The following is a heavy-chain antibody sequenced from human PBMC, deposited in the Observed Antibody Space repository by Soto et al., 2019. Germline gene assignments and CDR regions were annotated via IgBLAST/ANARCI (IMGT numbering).Heavy chain of an antibody. CDR2: ISSSSSYI. CDR1: GFTFRSDS. D-gene: IGHD5-18*01. Sequence: EVQLVESGGCLVKPGGSLRLSCAASGFTFRSDSMNWVRQAPGKRLEWVSSISSSSSYIYYADSVKGRFTISRDNAKNSLYPQMNTLRDEDTAVYYCARDEALFRGYSYVPNYFDYWGQGTLVTVSS. CDR3: ARDEALFRGYSYVPNYFDY. J-gene: IGHJ4*02. V-gene: IGHV3-21*01.